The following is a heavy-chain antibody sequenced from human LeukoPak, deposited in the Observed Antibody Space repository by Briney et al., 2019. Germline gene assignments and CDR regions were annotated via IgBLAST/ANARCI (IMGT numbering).Heavy chain of an antibody. Sequence: GSLRLSCAASGFTFSNAWMNWIRQPPGKTLEWIGYIYYSGSTNYNPSLRSRVTISVDSSKNQFSLKLNSVTAADTAVYYCARGSGQWGFDSWGQGTLVTVSS. CDR2: IYYSGST. V-gene: IGHV4-59*01. D-gene: IGHD3-10*01. CDR3: ARGSGQWGFDS. J-gene: IGHJ4*02. CDR1: GFTFSNAW.